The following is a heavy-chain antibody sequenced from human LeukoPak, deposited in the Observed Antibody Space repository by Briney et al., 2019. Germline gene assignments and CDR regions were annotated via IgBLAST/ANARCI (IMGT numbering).Heavy chain of an antibody. CDR3: ASQIPRIYYGSGSYYSFDY. D-gene: IGHD3-10*01. CDR1: GGTFSSYA. CDR2: IILIFGTA. J-gene: IGHJ4*02. V-gene: IGHV1-69*13. Sequence: GASVKVSCKASGGTFSSYAISWVRQAPGQGLEWMGGIILIFGTANYAQKFQGRVTITADESTSTAYMGLSSLRSEDTAVYYCASQIPRIYYGSGSYYSFDYWGQGTLVTVSS.